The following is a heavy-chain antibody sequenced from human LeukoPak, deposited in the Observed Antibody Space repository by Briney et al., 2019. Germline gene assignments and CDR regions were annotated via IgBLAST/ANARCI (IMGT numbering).Heavy chain of an antibody. J-gene: IGHJ4*02. CDR3: ARVVEGSGWLDFDY. Sequence: ASVKVSCKASGYTFTGYYMHWVRQAPGQGLEWMGRINPNSGGTNYARKFQGRVTMTRDTSISTAYMELSRLRSDDTAVYYCARVVEGSGWLDFDYWGQGTLVTVSS. CDR2: INPNSGGT. V-gene: IGHV1-2*06. CDR1: GYTFTGYY. D-gene: IGHD6-25*01.